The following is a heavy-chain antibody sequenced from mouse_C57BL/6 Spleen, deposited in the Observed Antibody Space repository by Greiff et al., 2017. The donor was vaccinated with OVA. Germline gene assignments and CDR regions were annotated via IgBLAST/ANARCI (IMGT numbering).Heavy chain of an antibody. CDR2: FYPGSGSI. CDR1: GYTFTEYT. D-gene: IGHD3-2*02. Sequence: QVQLQQSGAELVKPGASVKLSCKASGYTFTEYTIHWVKQRSGQGLEWIGWFYPGSGSIKYNEKFKDKATLTADKSSSTVYMELSRLTTEDSAVYFGARHEERGFGSSGPFAYWGQGTLVTVSA. CDR3: ARHEERGFGSSGPFAY. V-gene: IGHV1-62-2*01. J-gene: IGHJ3*01.